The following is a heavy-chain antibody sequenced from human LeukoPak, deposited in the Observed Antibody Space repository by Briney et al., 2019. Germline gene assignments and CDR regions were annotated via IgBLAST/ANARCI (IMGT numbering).Heavy chain of an antibody. CDR3: ARGRVSSSTWYSTYYYFFYMDF. V-gene: IGHV4-59*01. J-gene: IGHJ6*03. D-gene: IGHD4-11*01. CDR1: DDSITMYY. Sequence: SETLSLTCTVSDDSITMYYWTWIRQPPGKGLEWIGYVDHTGSTKFNPSLNGRVSISRDTSNNFFSLRLRSVTAADTAVYFCARGRVSSSTWYSTYYYFFYMDFWGKGTTVTISS. CDR2: VDHTGST.